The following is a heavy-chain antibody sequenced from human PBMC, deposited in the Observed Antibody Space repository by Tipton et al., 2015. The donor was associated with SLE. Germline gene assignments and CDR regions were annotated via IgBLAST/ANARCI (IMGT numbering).Heavy chain of an antibody. V-gene: IGHV3-7*03. CDR2: IKQDGSEK. CDR1: GFTFSSYW. Sequence: SLRFSCAASGFTFSSYWMSWVRQAPGKGLEWVANIKQDGSEKYYVDSVKGRFTISRDNAKNSLYLQMNSLRAEDTAVYYCARGRSSSWYPYWGQGTLVTVSS. D-gene: IGHD6-13*01. CDR3: ARGRSSSWYPY. J-gene: IGHJ4*02.